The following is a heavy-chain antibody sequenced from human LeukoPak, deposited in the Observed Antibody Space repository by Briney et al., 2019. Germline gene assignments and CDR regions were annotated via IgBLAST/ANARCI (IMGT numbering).Heavy chain of an antibody. CDR1: GFTFSSYW. J-gene: IGHJ4*02. CDR3: ASFGSGWYGGFDY. CDR2: IKQDGSEK. Sequence: PGESLRLSCAASGFTFSSYWMSWVRQAPGKGLEWVANIKQDGSEKYYVDSVKGRFTISRDNAKNSLYLQMNSLRAEDTAVYYCASFGSGWYGGFDYWGQGTLVTVSS. V-gene: IGHV3-7*01. D-gene: IGHD6-19*01.